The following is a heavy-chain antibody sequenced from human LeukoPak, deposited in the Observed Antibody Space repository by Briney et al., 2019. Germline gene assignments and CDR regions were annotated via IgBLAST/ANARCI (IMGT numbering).Heavy chain of an antibody. Sequence: SVKVSCKASGGTFSSYAISWVRQAPGQELEWMGGIIPIFGTANYAQKFQGRVTITADESTSTAYMELSSLRSEDTAVYYCARERRESITIFGVVNHPFDYWGQGTLVTVSS. CDR1: GGTFSSYA. CDR2: IIPIFGTA. CDR3: ARERRESITIFGVVNHPFDY. D-gene: IGHD3-3*01. J-gene: IGHJ4*02. V-gene: IGHV1-69*01.